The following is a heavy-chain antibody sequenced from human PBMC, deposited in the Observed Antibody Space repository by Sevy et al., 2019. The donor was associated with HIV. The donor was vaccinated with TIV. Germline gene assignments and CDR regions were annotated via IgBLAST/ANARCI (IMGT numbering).Heavy chain of an antibody. CDR3: ARPYGLGSWEAFDL. V-gene: IGHV3-21*01. CDR2: ISSSSNYI. Sequence: LGGSLRLSCSASGFTFNTYTMNWVRQAPGKGLEWVSSISSSSNYIYYADSLKGRFTISRDNARNSLYLQMSSLRAEDTAVYDCARPYGLGSWEAFDLWGQGTMVTVSS. CDR1: GFTFNTYT. J-gene: IGHJ3*01. D-gene: IGHD3-10*01.